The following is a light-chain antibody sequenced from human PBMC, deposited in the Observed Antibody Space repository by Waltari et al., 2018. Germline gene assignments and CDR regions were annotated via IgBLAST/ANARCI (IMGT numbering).Light chain of an antibody. CDR1: QSVFCSSTNKNN. V-gene: IGKV4-1*01. J-gene: IGKJ1*01. CDR3: QQYYSTPWT. CDR2: WAS. Sequence: DIVMTQSPDSLAVSLGERVTINCKSSQSVFCSSTNKNNLAWYHQKPGQPPKLLIYWASTRESGVPDRFSGSGSGTDFTLTIGSLQAEDVAVYYCQQYYSTPWTFGQGTKVEIK.